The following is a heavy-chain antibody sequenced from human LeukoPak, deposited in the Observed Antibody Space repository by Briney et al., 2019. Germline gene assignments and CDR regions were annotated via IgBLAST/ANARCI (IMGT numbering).Heavy chain of an antibody. D-gene: IGHD3/OR15-3a*01. CDR3: AKRGVVIRVILVGFHKAPYYFES. CDR2: ISDSGGST. V-gene: IGHV3-23*01. J-gene: IGHJ4*02. Sequence: GGSLRLSCAVSGITLSNYGMSWVRQAPGKGLEWVGGISDSGGSTNYADSVKGRFTISRDNPKNTLYLQMNSLRAEDTAVYFCAKRGVVIRVILVGFHKAPYYFESWGQGALVTVSS. CDR1: GITLSNYG.